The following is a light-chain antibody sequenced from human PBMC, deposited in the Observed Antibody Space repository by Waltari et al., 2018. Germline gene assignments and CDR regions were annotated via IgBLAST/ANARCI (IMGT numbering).Light chain of an antibody. CDR3: MIWHSSAWV. CDR1: RGINVVSSR. J-gene: IGLJ3*02. Sequence: QAVLTQPSSLSASPGASASLTCPLRRGINVVSSRIYWYQQKPGSPPQYLLRYKSDSDKQQGSGVPSRFSGSKDASANAGILLISGLQSEDEADYYCMIWHSSAWVFGGGTKLTVL. V-gene: IGLV5-45*03. CDR2: YKSDSDK.